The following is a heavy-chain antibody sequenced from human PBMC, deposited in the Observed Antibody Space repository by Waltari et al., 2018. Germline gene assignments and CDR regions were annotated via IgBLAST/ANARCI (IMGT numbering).Heavy chain of an antibody. D-gene: IGHD5-12*01. V-gene: IGHV3-53*01. CDR2: IYSGGGT. CDR3: GNIGAFDI. CDR1: GFTVSNNY. Sequence: EVQLVESGGGLIQPGGSLRISCAASGFTVSNNYITWVRQAPGKGLEWVSVIYSGGGTYYADSVRGRFTISRDKVKNTVYLQMNSLRAEDTAVYYCGNIGAFDIWGQGTMVTASS. J-gene: IGHJ3*02.